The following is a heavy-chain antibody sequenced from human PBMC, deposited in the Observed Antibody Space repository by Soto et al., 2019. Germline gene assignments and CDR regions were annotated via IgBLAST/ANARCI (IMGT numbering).Heavy chain of an antibody. CDR3: ARGRYGDY. Sequence: QVHLVQSGASVKKPGASVKVSCKGSGYTFTSYGITWVRQAPGQGLEWMGWISAHNGNTDYAQKLEGRLTVTTDTSTSTAYMELKSLRSDDTAVYYFARGRYGDYWGQGALVPVSS. CDR1: GYTFTSYG. D-gene: IGHD1-1*01. CDR2: ISAHNGNT. J-gene: IGHJ4*02. V-gene: IGHV1-18*01.